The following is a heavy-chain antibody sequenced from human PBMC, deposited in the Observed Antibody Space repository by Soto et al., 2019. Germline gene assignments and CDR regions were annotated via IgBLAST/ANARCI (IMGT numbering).Heavy chain of an antibody. Sequence: SETLSLTCAVSGGSISSGGYSWSWIRQPPGKGLEWIGYIYHSGSTYYNPSLKSRVTISVDRSKNQFSLKLSSVTAADTAMYYGPTSGGYRGYEGPAFAPGGQETLVTVSS. V-gene: IGHV4-30-2*01. CDR3: PTSGGYRGYEGPAFAP. J-gene: IGHJ5*02. CDR1: GGSISSGGYS. D-gene: IGHD5-12*01. CDR2: IYHSGST.